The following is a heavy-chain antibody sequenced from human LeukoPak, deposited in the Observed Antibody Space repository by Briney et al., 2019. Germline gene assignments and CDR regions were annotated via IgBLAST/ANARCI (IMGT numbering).Heavy chain of an antibody. D-gene: IGHD5-12*01. CDR2: IYYSGST. Sequence: SETLSLTCTVSGGSISSSSYYWGWIRQPPGKGLEWIGSIYYSGSTYYNPSLKSRVTISVDTSKNQFSLKLSSVTAADTAVYYCARPGKVATLFDYWGQGTLVTVSS. CDR3: ARPGKVATLFDY. V-gene: IGHV4-39*01. J-gene: IGHJ4*02. CDR1: GGSISSSSYY.